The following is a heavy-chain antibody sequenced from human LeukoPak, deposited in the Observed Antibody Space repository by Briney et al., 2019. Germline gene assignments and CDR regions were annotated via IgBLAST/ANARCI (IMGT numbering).Heavy chain of an antibody. V-gene: IGHV5-51*01. J-gene: IGHJ3*02. CDR1: GYSFTSYW. Sequence: GESLKISCKGSGYSFTSYWIGWVRAMTGKGLEWMGIIYPGDSDTRYSPSFQGQVTISADKSISTAYLQWSSLKASDTAMYYCARETSYYYDSSGAFDIWGQGTMVTVSS. CDR3: ARETSYYYDSSGAFDI. CDR2: IYPGDSDT. D-gene: IGHD3-22*01.